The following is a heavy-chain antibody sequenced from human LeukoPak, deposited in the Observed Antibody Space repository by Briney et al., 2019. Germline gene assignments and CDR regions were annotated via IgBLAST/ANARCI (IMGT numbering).Heavy chain of an antibody. CDR3: ARDHRLLNYYDTSGGFDI. J-gene: IGHJ3*02. CDR1: GFTFRNAW. D-gene: IGHD3-22*01. CDR2: IYSGGNT. Sequence: GGSLRLSCAASGFTFRNAWMSWVRQAPGKGLEWVSFIYSGGNTYYADSVKGRFTISRDNSKNTLYLQMNSLRAEDTAVYYCARDHRLLNYYDTSGGFDIWGQGTMVTVSS. V-gene: IGHV3-66*01.